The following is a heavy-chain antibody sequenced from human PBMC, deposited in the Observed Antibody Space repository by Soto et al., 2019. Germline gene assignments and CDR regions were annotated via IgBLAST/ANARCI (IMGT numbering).Heavy chain of an antibody. D-gene: IGHD2-8*01. CDR1: GYTLTKYD. CDR2: ISGHTGNT. CDR3: ARGGHCTPSSCYGDYDRGMDV. Sequence: QVQLVQSGAEVKKPGASVKVSCKASGYTLTKYDISWVRQAPGQGLEWMGWISGHTGNTNYAQRFHGRVTLTTDTSAGTAYMELSSLRSDDTAVYYCARGGHCTPSSCYGDYDRGMDVWGQGTTVTVSS. V-gene: IGHV1-18*04. J-gene: IGHJ6*02.